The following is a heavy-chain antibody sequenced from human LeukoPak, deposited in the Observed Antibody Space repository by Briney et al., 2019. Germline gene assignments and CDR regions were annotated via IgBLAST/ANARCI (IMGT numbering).Heavy chain of an antibody. D-gene: IGHD3-3*01. CDR2: IKQDGSEK. J-gene: IGHJ4*02. CDR3: ARALESSGYGLDY. Sequence: GGSLRLSCAASGFTFSSYWMSWVRQAPGKGLEWVANIKQDGSEKNYVDSVKGRFTISRDNAKNSLYLQMNSLRAEDTAVYYCARALESSGYGLDYWGQGTLVTVSS. V-gene: IGHV3-7*01. CDR1: GFTFSSYW.